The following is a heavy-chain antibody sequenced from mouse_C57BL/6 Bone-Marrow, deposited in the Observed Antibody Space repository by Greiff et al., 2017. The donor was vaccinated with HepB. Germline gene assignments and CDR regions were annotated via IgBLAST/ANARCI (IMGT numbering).Heavy chain of an antibody. CDR3: ARDPGRTFDY. J-gene: IGHJ2*01. V-gene: IGHV5-4*01. Sequence: EVQGVESGGGLVKPGGSLKLSCAASGFTFSSYAMSWVRQTPEKRLEWVATISDGGSYTYYPDNVKGRFTISRDNAKNNLYLQMSHLKSEDTAMYYCARDPGRTFDYWGQGTTLTVSS. CDR2: ISDGGSYT. D-gene: IGHD4-1*01. CDR1: GFTFSSYA.